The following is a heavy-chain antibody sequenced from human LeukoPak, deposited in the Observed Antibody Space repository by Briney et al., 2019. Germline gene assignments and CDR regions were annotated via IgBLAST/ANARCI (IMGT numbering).Heavy chain of an antibody. Sequence: PGRSLRLSCAASGFTFSSYAMHWVRQAPGKGLEWVAVISYDGSNKYYADSVKGRFTISRDNSKNTLYLQMNSLRAEDTAVYYCAKGMVRGPHYYYGMDVWGKGTTVTVSS. D-gene: IGHD3-10*01. J-gene: IGHJ6*04. CDR1: GFTFSSYA. V-gene: IGHV3-30*04. CDR2: ISYDGSNK. CDR3: AKGMVRGPHYYYGMDV.